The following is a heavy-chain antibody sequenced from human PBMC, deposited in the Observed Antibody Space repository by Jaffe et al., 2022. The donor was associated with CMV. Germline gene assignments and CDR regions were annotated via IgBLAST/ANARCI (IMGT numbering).Heavy chain of an antibody. J-gene: IGHJ5*02. Sequence: QVQLQESGPGLVKPSETLSLTCTVSGGSISSYYWSWIRQPPGKGLEWIGYIYYSGSTNYNPSLKSRVTISVDTSKNQFSLKLSSVTAADTAVYYCARHQRTMGFDPWGQGTLVTVSS. CDR3: ARHQRTMGFDP. D-gene: IGHD2-2*01. CDR1: GGSISSYY. V-gene: IGHV4-59*08. CDR2: IYYSGST.